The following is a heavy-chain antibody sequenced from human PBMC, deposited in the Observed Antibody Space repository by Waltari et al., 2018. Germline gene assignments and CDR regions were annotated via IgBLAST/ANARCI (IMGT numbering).Heavy chain of an antibody. Sequence: QVQLVQSGAEVKKPGASVKVSCQASGYTFTGYYIHWVRHAPGPALEWMGRAPGKVVRWIGGVNPKSGGTNYAKKFLGRATMTRETSSSTAYMELSSLTADETAVDYCARVSATTVVTSFDYWGQGTLVTVSS. V-gene: IGHV1-2*02. CDR3: ARVSATTVVTSFDY. CDR1: GYTFTGYY. J-gene: IGHJ4*02. CDR2: VNPKSGGT. D-gene: IGHD4-17*01.